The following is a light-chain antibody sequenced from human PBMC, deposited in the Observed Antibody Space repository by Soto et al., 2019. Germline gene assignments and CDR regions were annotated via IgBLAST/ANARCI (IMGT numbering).Light chain of an antibody. J-gene: IGLJ3*02. CDR1: SSDVGGYKY. CDR3: SSYTSRNTLV. V-gene: IGLV2-14*01. Sequence: QSALTQPASVSESPGQSITISCTGTSSDVGGYKYVSWYQKHPGKAPRLIIYEVRNRPSGVSNRFSGSKSGNTASLTISGLQAEDESDYYCSSYTSRNTLVFGGGTKLTVL. CDR2: EVR.